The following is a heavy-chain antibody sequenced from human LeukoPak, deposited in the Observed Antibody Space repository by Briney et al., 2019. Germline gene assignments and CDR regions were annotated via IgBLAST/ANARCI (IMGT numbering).Heavy chain of an antibody. Sequence: PGGSLRLSCAASGFTFSSYAMSWVRQAPGKGLEWVSAISGSGGSTYYADSVKGRFTISRDNAKNSLYLQMNSLRAEDTAVYYCARGANYYGSGSHNWFDPWGQGTLVTVSS. CDR1: GFTFSSYA. V-gene: IGHV3-23*01. CDR2: ISGSGGST. J-gene: IGHJ5*02. D-gene: IGHD3-10*01. CDR3: ARGANYYGSGSHNWFDP.